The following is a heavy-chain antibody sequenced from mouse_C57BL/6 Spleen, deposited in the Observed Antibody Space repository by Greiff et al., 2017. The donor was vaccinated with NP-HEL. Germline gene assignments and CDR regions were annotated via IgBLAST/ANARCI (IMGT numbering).Heavy chain of an antibody. CDR3: ARGNYGSSPPLAMDY. Sequence: VQLKESGPSLVRPSQTLSLTCTVTGFSINSDCYWIWIRQFPGNKLEYIGYTFYSGITYYNPSLESRTYITRDTSKNQFSLTLSSVTTEDTATYYCARGNYGSSPPLAMDYWGQGTSVTVSS. J-gene: IGHJ4*01. V-gene: IGHV3-3*01. CDR2: TFYSGIT. CDR1: GFSINSDCY. D-gene: IGHD1-1*01.